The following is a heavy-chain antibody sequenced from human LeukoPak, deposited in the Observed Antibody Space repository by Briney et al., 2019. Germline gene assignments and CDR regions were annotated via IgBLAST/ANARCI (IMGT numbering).Heavy chain of an antibody. D-gene: IGHD5-18*01. J-gene: IGHJ4*02. CDR3: ARQVDTAMVDY. CDR2: IYYSGST. Sequence: PSETLSLTCTVSGGSISSSSYYRGWIRQPPGKGLEWIGSIYYSGSTYYNPSLKSRVTISVDTSKNQFSLKLSSVTAADTAVYYCARQVDTAMVDYWGQGTLVTVSS. CDR1: GGSISSSSYY. V-gene: IGHV4-39*01.